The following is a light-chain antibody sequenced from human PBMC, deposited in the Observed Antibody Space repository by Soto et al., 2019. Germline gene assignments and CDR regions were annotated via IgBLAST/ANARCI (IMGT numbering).Light chain of an antibody. V-gene: IGKV3-20*01. CDR1: QSLSSSY. J-gene: IGKJ2*01. CDR2: AAS. Sequence: EIVLTQFPGTLSLSPGERATLSCRPSQSLSSSYLVWYQQKPGQAPRLLIYAASRRATGIPDRCSGSGSATEYTLTISRLGPEDSAVYYCQQQVTFGQGTKLEIK. CDR3: QQQVT.